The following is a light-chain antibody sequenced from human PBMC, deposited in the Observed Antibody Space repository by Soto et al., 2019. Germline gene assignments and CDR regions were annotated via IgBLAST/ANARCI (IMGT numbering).Light chain of an antibody. CDR3: CSYAGSSTFVV. CDR2: EGN. Sequence: QSALTQPASVSGSPGHSITISCSGRSSDVANYISWYQQHPGKVPKLMIYEGNKRPSGVSNRFSGSKSGNTASLTISGLQPEDEADYYCCSYAGSSTFVVFGGGTQLTVL. V-gene: IGLV2-23*01. CDR1: SSDVANY. J-gene: IGLJ2*01.